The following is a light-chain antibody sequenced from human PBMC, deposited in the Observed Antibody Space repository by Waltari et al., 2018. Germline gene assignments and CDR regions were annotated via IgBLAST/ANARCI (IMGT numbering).Light chain of an antibody. V-gene: IGKV1-12*01. Sequence: DIQMTQSPSSVSASVGDRVTITGRASQGVSGWLAWYQQKPGEAPKLLIYAASSLQSGAPSRFSGSGSGTDFTLTISSVQPDDFATYYCQQTSAFPLTFGPGTKVDFK. CDR1: QGVSGW. CDR3: QQTSAFPLT. CDR2: AAS. J-gene: IGKJ3*01.